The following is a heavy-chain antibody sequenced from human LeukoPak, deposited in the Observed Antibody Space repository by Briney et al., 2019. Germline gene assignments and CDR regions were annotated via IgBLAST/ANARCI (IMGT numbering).Heavy chain of an antibody. J-gene: IGHJ3*02. D-gene: IGHD2/OR15-2a*01. CDR1: GFTFSDYY. V-gene: IGHV3-11*06. Sequence: GGSLRLSCTASGFTFSDYYMSWIRQAPGKGLEWVSYISSSSSYTKYADSVKGRFTISRDNARNSLYLQMNSLRAEDTAVYYCLPLLSRPYVEDGFDSWGQGTMVTVSS. CDR2: ISSSSSYT. CDR3: LPLLSRPYVEDGFDS.